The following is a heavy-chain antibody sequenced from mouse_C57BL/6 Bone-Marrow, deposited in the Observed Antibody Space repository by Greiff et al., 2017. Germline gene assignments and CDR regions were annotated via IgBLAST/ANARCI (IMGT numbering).Heavy chain of an antibody. Sequence: QVTLKECGPGILQPSQTLSLTCSFSGFSLSTFGMGVGWIRQPSGKGLEWLAHIWWDDDKYYNPALKSRLSISKDTSKNTVFLENTNVNTADTATSYCARIVGITTLVATNWYIDVWGTGTTVTVSS. V-gene: IGHV8-8*01. CDR2: IWWDDDK. D-gene: IGHD1-1*01. CDR1: GFSLSTFGMG. J-gene: IGHJ1*03. CDR3: ARIVGITTLVATNWYIDV.